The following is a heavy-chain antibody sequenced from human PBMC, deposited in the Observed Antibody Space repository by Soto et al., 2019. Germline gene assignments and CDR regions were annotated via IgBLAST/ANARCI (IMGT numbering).Heavy chain of an antibody. CDR3: CGWVNGNWFGP. CDR2: SRHDGNT. D-gene: IGHD6-13*01. V-gene: IGHV4-59*12. J-gene: IGHJ5*02. CDR1: GGSISGYY. Sequence: SETLSLTCSVSGGSISGYYWSWIRQPPGKGLEWIGESRHDGNTNYNPSLKSRVTLTVDTSKKQFSLRLGSVTAADTAICYCCGWVNGNWFGPWAQGTLVTVSS.